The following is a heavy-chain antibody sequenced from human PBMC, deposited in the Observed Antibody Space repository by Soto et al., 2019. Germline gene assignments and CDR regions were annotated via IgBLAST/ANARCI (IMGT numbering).Heavy chain of an antibody. D-gene: IGHD3-10*01. CDR1: GFTITSYS. CDR3: VRERGLSSFYGMDV. Sequence: EMQLVESGGGLVKPGGSLRLSCAASGFTITSYSMNWVRQASGKGLEWVASISSSSSHIYYADSVKGRFTISRDNARNSLYLQMNTLRADDTAVYYCVRERGLSSFYGMDVWGQGTTVTVSS. V-gene: IGHV3-21*01. CDR2: ISSSSSHI. J-gene: IGHJ6*02.